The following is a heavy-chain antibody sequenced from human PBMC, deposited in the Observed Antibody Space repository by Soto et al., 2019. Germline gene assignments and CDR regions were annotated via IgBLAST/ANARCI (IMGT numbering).Heavy chain of an antibody. CDR1: GFTFSSYG. CDR3: AKEGYSYGYLVYFDY. CDR2: ISYDGSNK. D-gene: IGHD5-18*01. V-gene: IGHV3-30*18. J-gene: IGHJ4*02. Sequence: PGGSLRLSCAASGFTFSSYGMHWVRQAPGKGLEWVAVISYDGSNKYYADSVKGRFTISRDNSKNTLYLQMNSLRAEDTAVYYCAKEGYSYGYLVYFDYWGQGTLVTVSS.